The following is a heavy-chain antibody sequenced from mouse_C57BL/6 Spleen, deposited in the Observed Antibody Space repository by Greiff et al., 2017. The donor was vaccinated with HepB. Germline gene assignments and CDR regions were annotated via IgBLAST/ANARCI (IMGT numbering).Heavy chain of an antibody. D-gene: IGHD4-1*01. Sequence: QVQLQQSGPGLVQPSQSLSITCTVSGFSLTSYGVHWVRQSPGKGLEWLGVIWRGGSTDYNAAFMSRLSITKDNSKSQVFFKMNSLQADDTAIYYCAKTGTEGYYAMDYWGQGTSVTVSS. V-gene: IGHV2-5*01. CDR2: IWRGGST. J-gene: IGHJ4*01. CDR1: GFSLTSYG. CDR3: AKTGTEGYYAMDY.